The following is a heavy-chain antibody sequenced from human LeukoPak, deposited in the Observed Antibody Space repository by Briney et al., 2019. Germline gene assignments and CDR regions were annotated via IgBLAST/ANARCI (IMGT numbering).Heavy chain of an antibody. Sequence: SETLSLTCTVSGGSISSGGYYWSWIRQHPGKGLEWIGYIYYSGSTNYNPSLKSRVTISLDTSKSLFSLNLSSVTAADTAVYYCARTYDFWSGYYGYWGQGTQVTVPS. CDR2: IYYSGST. CDR1: GGSISSGGYY. V-gene: IGHV4-31*03. J-gene: IGHJ4*02. D-gene: IGHD3-3*01. CDR3: ARTYDFWSGYYGY.